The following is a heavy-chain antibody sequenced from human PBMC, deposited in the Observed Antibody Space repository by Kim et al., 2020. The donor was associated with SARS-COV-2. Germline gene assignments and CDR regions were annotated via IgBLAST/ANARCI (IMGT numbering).Heavy chain of an antibody. CDR2: INESGST. J-gene: IGHJ3*01. CDR3: ARAAFIMVRGVTITQRVVFDV. Sequence: SETLSLTCAVYGGSFSDFWSWIRQPPGRGLEWIGEINESGSTNYNPSLKSRVIMSVDTSKSQFSLRLTSVTAADTAVYYCARAAFIMVRGVTITQRVVFDVWGLGTMVTVSS. CDR1: GGSFSDF. D-gene: IGHD3-10*01. V-gene: IGHV4-34*01.